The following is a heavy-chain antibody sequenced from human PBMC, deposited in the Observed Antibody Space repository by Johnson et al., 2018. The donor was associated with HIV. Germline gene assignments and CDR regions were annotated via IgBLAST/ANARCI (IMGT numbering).Heavy chain of an antibody. V-gene: IGHV3-9*01. CDR2: LSWNSGSI. CDR3: AKFRLAAAGVRDAFDI. D-gene: IGHD6-13*01. J-gene: IGHJ3*02. Sequence: LVESGGGLVQPGRSLRLSCAASGFTFDDYAMHWVRQAPGKGLEWVSGLSWNSGSIGYADSVKGRFTISRDNAKNSLYLQMNSLRAEDTALYYCAKFRLAAAGVRDAFDIWGQGTMVTVSS. CDR1: GFTFDDYA.